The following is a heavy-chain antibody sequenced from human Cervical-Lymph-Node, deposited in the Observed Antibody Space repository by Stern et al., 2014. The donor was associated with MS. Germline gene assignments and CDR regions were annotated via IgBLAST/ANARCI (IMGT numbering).Heavy chain of an antibody. CDR3: ARDTSSPERSDW. CDR1: GFTVSRDY. D-gene: IGHD1-1*01. V-gene: IGHV3-53*01. CDR2: ITNVGIT. J-gene: IGHJ4*02. Sequence: EVQLVESGGGVIQPGGSLRLSCTASGFTVSRDYMTWVRQAPGQGLEWVSLITNVGITFYPDSVKGRFTISRDDSKNTVYLHMTSLRAEDTAMYYCARDTSSPERSDWWGQGTLVTVSS.